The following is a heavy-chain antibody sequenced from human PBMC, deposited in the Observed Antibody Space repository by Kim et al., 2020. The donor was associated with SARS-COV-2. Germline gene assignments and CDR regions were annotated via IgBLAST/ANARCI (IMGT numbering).Heavy chain of an antibody. V-gene: IGHV3-30*18. CDR3: AKAGGYSSSWYWFDP. CDR2: ISYDGSNK. CDR1: GFTFSSYG. Sequence: GGSLRLSCAASGFTFSSYGMHWVRQAPGKGLEWVAVISYDGSNKYYADSVKGRFTISRDNSKNTLYLQMNSLRAEDTAVYYCAKAGGYSSSWYWFDPWGQGTLVTVSS. D-gene: IGHD6-13*01. J-gene: IGHJ5*02.